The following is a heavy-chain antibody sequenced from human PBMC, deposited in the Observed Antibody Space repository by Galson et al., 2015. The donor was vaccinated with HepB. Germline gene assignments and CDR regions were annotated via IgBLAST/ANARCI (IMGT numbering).Heavy chain of an antibody. Sequence: SVKVSCKASGDTLSSYAVSWVRQAPGQGLEWMGGILPIYGTANYAQKFQGRVTMTADESTSTAYMELSGLRSEDTAVYYCAREGLMSGSFFDYWGQGTLVIVSS. J-gene: IGHJ4*02. D-gene: IGHD1-26*01. CDR3: AREGLMSGSFFDY. CDR1: GDTLSSYA. V-gene: IGHV1-69*13. CDR2: ILPIYGTA.